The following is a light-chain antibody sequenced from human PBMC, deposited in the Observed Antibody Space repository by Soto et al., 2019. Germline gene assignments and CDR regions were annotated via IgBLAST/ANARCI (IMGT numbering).Light chain of an antibody. Sequence: DIELTQSPSSLSAPVGDTVTISCRASQTVSSYLNWYQQKVGQAPRLLIYFISRLQTGVPSRFSGSGSGRDFTLTITSPQPEDSATYYCQQTYSRPTTFGQGTRLEIK. CDR1: QTVSSY. J-gene: IGKJ5*01. V-gene: IGKV1-39*01. CDR3: QQTYSRPTT. CDR2: FIS.